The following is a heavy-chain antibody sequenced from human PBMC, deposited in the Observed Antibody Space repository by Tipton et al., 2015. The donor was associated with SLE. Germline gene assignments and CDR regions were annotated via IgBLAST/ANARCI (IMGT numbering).Heavy chain of an antibody. Sequence: TLSLTCTVSGGSISSYYWSWIRQPPGKGLEWIGYIYYSGSTNYNPSLKSRVTISVDTSKNQFSLKLSSVTAADTAVYYCARPDDYNHWYFDLWGRGTLVTVSS. D-gene: IGHD5-24*01. V-gene: IGHV4-59*07. CDR1: GGSISSYY. J-gene: IGHJ2*01. CDR2: IYYSGST. CDR3: ARPDDYNHWYFDL.